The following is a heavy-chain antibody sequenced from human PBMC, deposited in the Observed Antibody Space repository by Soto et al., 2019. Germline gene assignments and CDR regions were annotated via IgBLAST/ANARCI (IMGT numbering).Heavy chain of an antibody. CDR3: ATGGLVDIVPFDY. CDR2: ISGSGGST. J-gene: IGHJ4*02. CDR1: GFTFSSYA. D-gene: IGHD5-12*01. Sequence: GGSLRLSCAASGFTFSSYAMSWVRQAPGKGLEWVSAISGSGGSTYYADSVKGRFTISRDNSKNTLYLQMNSLRAEDTAVYYCATGGLVDIVPFDYWGQGTLVTVSS. V-gene: IGHV3-23*01.